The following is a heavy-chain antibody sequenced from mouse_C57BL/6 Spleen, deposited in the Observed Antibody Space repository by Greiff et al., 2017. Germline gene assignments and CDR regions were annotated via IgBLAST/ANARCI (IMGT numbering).Heavy chain of an antibody. CDR3: TRNYGSYFDY. J-gene: IGHJ2*01. V-gene: IGHV14-1*01. D-gene: IGHD1-1*01. Sequence: VQLQQSGAELVRPGASVKLSCTASGFNIKDYYMHWVKQRPEQGLEWIGRIDPEDGDTEYAPKFQGKATMTADTSSTTAYLQRSSLTSDDTAVYYCTRNYGSYFDYWGQGTTLTVSS. CDR2: IDPEDGDT. CDR1: GFNIKDYY.